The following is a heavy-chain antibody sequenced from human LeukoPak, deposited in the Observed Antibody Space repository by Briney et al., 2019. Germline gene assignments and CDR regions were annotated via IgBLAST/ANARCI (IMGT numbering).Heavy chain of an antibody. D-gene: IGHD1-14*01. CDR1: GFTFSSYG. Sequence: GGSLRLSCAASGFTFSSYGMHWVRQAPGKGLEWVAVISYDGSKKYYADSVKGRFTISRDDSKSTLYLQMSSLRAEDTAVYYCARDSPVLTYWGQGTLVTVSS. CDR2: ISYDGSKK. CDR3: ARDSPVLTY. J-gene: IGHJ4*02. V-gene: IGHV3-30*03.